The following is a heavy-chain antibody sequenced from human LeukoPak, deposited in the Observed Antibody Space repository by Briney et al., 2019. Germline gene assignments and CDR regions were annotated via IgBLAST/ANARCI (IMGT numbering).Heavy chain of an antibody. CDR3: ARGSETVGYFQH. Sequence: SVKVSCKASGYTFTNFAMNWVRQAPGQGLEWMGRIIPILGIANYAQKFQGRVTITADKSTSTAYMELSSLRSEDTAVYYCARGSETVGYFQHWGQGTLVTVSS. V-gene: IGHV1-69*04. D-gene: IGHD4-11*01. CDR2: IIPILGIA. CDR1: GYTFTNFA. J-gene: IGHJ1*01.